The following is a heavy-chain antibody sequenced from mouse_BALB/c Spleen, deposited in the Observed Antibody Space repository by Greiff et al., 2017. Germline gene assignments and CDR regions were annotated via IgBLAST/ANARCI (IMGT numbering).Heavy chain of an antibody. Sequence: QVTLKESGPGLLQPSQTLSLTCSFSGFSLSTSGMGVGWLRHPSGKGLEWLAHIWWDDVKRYNPALKSRLTTSKDTSSSQVFLKIASVDTADTATYYCARLERDDYDAMDYWGQGTSVTVSS. CDR3: ARLERDDYDAMDY. CDR2: IWWDDVK. CDR1: GFSLSTSGMG. J-gene: IGHJ4*01. V-gene: IGHV8-8*01.